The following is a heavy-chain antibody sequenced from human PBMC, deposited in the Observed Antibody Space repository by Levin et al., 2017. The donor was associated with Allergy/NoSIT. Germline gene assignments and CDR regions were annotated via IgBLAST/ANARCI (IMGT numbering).Heavy chain of an antibody. J-gene: IGHJ4*02. Sequence: LSLTCAASGFTFSSYGMHWVRQAPGKGLEWVAVISYDGSNKYYADSVKGRFTISRDNSKNTLYLQMNSLRAEDTAVYYCANPYYYDSSGYPRDYWGQGTLVTVSS. CDR2: ISYDGSNK. D-gene: IGHD3-22*01. V-gene: IGHV3-30*18. CDR1: GFTFSSYG. CDR3: ANPYYYDSSGYPRDY.